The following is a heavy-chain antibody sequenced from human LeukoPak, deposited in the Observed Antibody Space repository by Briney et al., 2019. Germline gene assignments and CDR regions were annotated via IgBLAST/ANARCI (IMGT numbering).Heavy chain of an antibody. CDR2: ISGSGGST. CDR3: AKEDILSGFDP. Sequence: GGSLRLSCAASGFTFDDYAMHWVRQAPGKGLEWVSAISGSGGSTYYADSVKGRFTISRDNSKNTLYLQMNSLRAEDTAVYYCAKEDILSGFDPWGQGTLVTVSS. D-gene: IGHD3-9*01. CDR1: GFTFDDYA. V-gene: IGHV3-23*01. J-gene: IGHJ5*02.